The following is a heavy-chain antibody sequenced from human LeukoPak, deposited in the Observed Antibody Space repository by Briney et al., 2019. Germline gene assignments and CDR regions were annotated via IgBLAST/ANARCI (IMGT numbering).Heavy chain of an antibody. D-gene: IGHD6-13*01. CDR1: GFTFSSYA. CDR2: ISGSGGST. V-gene: IGHV3-23*01. Sequence: GGSLRLSCAASGFTFSSYAMSWVRQAPGKGLEWVSAISGSGGSTYYADSVKGRFTISRDNSKNTLYLQMNSLRAEDTAVYYCAKGQDSSSWSQFLTNWGQEPWSPSPQ. J-gene: IGHJ4*01. CDR3: AKGQDSSSWSQFLTN.